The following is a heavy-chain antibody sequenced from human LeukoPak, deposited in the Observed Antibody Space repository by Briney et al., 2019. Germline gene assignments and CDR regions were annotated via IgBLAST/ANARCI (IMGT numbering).Heavy chain of an antibody. J-gene: IGHJ4*02. D-gene: IGHD1-26*01. CDR2: ISGSGVNT. Sequence: HPGGSLRLSCAASGFTFSTYAMYWVRQAPGKGLEYVSAISGSGVNTYYANSVKGRFTISRDNSKNTLYLQLGSLRAEDMAVYYCARDSSLGMDWGQGTLVTVSA. CDR3: ARDSSLGMD. V-gene: IGHV3-64*01. CDR1: GFTFSTYA.